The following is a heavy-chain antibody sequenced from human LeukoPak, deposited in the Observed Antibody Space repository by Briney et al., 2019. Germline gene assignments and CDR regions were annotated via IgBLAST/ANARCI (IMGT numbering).Heavy chain of an antibody. J-gene: IGHJ3*02. CDR3: ARDAHYGDYNHDAFDI. CDR1: GFTFSSYG. CDR2: IRYDGSNK. D-gene: IGHD4-17*01. Sequence: PGGSLRLSCAASGFTFSSYGMHWVRQAPGKGLEWVAFIRYDGSNKYYADSVKGRFTISRDNSKNTLYLQMNSLRAEDTAVYYCARDAHYGDYNHDAFDIWGQGTMVTVSS. V-gene: IGHV3-30*02.